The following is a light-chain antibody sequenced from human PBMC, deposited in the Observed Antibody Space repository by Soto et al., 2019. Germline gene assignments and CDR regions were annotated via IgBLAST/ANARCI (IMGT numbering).Light chain of an antibody. CDR3: QQYNNWPYT. CDR1: PISSN. J-gene: IGKJ2*01. Sequence: VVTQSPASLSVSPGDRVTISCRAGPISSNLAWHQQRPGQAPRLLIYGASVRATGVPARFSGSGSGTEFTLTNNSLQSEDYAVYFCQQYNNWPYTFGQGTKVDIK. V-gene: IGKV3-15*01. CDR2: GAS.